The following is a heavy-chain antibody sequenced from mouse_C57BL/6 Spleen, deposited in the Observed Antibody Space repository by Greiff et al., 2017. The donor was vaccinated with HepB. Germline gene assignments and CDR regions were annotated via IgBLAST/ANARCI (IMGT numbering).Heavy chain of an antibody. CDR3: TRWGVGRMDY. CDR1: GYTFTDYE. V-gene: IGHV1-15*01. Sequence: VQLVESGAELVRPGASVTLSCKASGYTFTDYEMHWVKQTPVHGLEWIGAIDPETGGTAYNQKFKGKAILTADKSSSTAYMELRSLTSEDSAVYYCTRWGVGRMDYWGQGTSVTVSS. CDR2: IDPETGGT. D-gene: IGHD3-3*01. J-gene: IGHJ4*01.